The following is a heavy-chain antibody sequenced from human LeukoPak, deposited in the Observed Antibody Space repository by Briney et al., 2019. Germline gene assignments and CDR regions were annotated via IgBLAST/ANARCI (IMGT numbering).Heavy chain of an antibody. CDR1: GYTFTNYG. Sequence: VASVKVSCKASGYTFTNYGITWVRQVPGQGLEWLGWISAYNGNANYAQNLQDRVTLTSDTSTGTAYMELRSLRSDDTGIYYCARTPKRFGELYQPGDSWGQGTLLTVSS. J-gene: IGHJ4*02. CDR2: ISAYNGNA. CDR3: ARTPKRFGELYQPGDS. V-gene: IGHV1-18*01. D-gene: IGHD3-10*01.